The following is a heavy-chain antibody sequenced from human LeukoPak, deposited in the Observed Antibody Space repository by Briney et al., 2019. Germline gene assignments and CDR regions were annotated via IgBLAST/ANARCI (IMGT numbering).Heavy chain of an antibody. V-gene: IGHV3-7*02. CDR2: IKDDGSEK. D-gene: IGHD3-3*01. CDR1: GFTFSSYS. Sequence: GGSLRLSCAASGFTFSSYSMNWVRQAPGKGLEWVASIKDDGSEKHFLDSVNGRFAISRDNAKNPLYLQMSSLRAEDTAVYYCARRGITISGVLVYHYSGLDVWGQGTTVTVSS. CDR3: ARRGITISGVLVYHYSGLDV. J-gene: IGHJ6*02.